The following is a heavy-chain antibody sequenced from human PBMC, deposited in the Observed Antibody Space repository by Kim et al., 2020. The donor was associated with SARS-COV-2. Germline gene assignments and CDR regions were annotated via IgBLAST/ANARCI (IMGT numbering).Heavy chain of an antibody. D-gene: IGHD3-3*01. CDR1: GFTFSSYG. Sequence: GGSLRLSCAASGFTFSSYGMHWVRQAPGKGLEWVAVISYDGSNKYYADSVKGRFTISRDNSKNTLYLQMNSLRAEDTAVYYCAKDLTYYVFWSGYLLPTDYYYYYGMDVWGQGTTVTVSS. V-gene: IGHV3-30*18. J-gene: IGHJ6*02. CDR3: AKDLTYYVFWSGYLLPTDYYYYYGMDV. CDR2: ISYDGSNK.